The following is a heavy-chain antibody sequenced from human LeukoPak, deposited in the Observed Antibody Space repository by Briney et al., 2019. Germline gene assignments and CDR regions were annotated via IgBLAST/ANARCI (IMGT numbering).Heavy chain of an antibody. D-gene: IGHD3-10*01. J-gene: IGHJ4*02. CDR1: GYSISSGYY. CDR3: TRDSYGSGSYNY. Sequence: SETLSLTCTVSGYSISSGYYWGWIRQPPGKGLEWVGSIHHSVTTYYNPSLKSRVTISLATSKNQFSLKLSSVTAADTAVYYCTRDSYGSGSYNYWGQGTLVTVSS. CDR2: IHHSVTT. V-gene: IGHV4-38-2*02.